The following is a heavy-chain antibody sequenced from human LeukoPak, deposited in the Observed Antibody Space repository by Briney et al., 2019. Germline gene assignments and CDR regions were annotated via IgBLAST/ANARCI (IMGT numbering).Heavy chain of an antibody. CDR1: GFTFDNAW. Sequence: GGSLRLSCAASGFTFDNAWMNWVRQAPGKGLEWVGRVKSKTDGGTTDYAAPVTGRFTISRDDSENTLFLQLNSLKTEDTALYYCTTVGTTSPIAEEYFDYWGQGTLVTVSS. CDR3: TTVGTTSPIAEEYFDY. J-gene: IGHJ4*02. D-gene: IGHD1-26*01. V-gene: IGHV3-15*01. CDR2: VKSKTDGGTT.